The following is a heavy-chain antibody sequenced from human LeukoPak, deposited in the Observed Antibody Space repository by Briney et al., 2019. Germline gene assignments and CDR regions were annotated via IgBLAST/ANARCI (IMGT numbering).Heavy chain of an antibody. CDR3: ARPYSSGWYAYNAFDI. Sequence: GESLKISCKGSGYSFTSYWIGWVHQMPGKGLEWMGIIYPGDSDTRYSPSFQGQVTISADKSISTAYLQWSSLKASDTAMYYCARPYSSGWYAYNAFDIWGQGTMVTVSS. V-gene: IGHV5-51*07. CDR2: IYPGDSDT. CDR1: GYSFTSYW. J-gene: IGHJ3*02. D-gene: IGHD6-19*01.